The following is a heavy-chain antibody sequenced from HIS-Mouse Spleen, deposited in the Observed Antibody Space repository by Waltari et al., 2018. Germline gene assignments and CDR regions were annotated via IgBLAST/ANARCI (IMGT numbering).Heavy chain of an antibody. D-gene: IGHD6-13*01. J-gene: IGHJ4*02. CDR3: AREGIAAAGDY. V-gene: IGHV1-2*02. Sequence: QAPGQGLEWMGWINPNSGGTNYAQKFQGRVTMTRDTSISTAYMELSRLRSDDTAVYYCAREGIAAAGDYWGQGTLVTVSS. CDR2: INPNSGGT.